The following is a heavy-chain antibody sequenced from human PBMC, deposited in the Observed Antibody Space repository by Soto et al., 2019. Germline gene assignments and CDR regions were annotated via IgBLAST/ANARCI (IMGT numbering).Heavy chain of an antibody. CDR3: ARTETYSYAEYYFDY. J-gene: IGHJ4*02. CDR1: GYTFTSYG. Sequence: ASVKVSCKASGYTFTSYGISWVRQAPGQGLEWMGWISAYNGNTNYAQKFQGRVTMTTDTSTSTAYMELRSLRSDDTAVYYCARTETYSYAEYYFDYWGQGTLVTVSS. V-gene: IGHV1-18*01. CDR2: ISAYNGNT. D-gene: IGHD5-18*01.